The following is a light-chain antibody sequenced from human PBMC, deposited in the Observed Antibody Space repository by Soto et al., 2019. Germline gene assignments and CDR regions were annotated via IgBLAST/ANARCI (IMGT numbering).Light chain of an antibody. CDR2: EVS. CDR1: SSDVGGYNY. J-gene: IGLJ1*01. Sequence: QSALTHPASVSGSPGQSITISCTGTSSDVGGYNYVSWYQHHPGKAPKLLIYEVSYRPPGVSDRFSGSKSANTASLTISGLQAEDEADYYCSSYTSGSLRVFGTGTKVTVL. V-gene: IGLV2-14*01. CDR3: SSYTSGSLRV.